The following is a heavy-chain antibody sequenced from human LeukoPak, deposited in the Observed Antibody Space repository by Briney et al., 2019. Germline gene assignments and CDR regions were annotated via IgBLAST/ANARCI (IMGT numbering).Heavy chain of an antibody. J-gene: IGHJ4*02. V-gene: IGHV1-69*01. D-gene: IGHD3-10*01. CDR3: AREGYYGSGGFFDY. Sequence: SVKVSCKASGGTFSSYAISWVRQAPGQGLEWMGGIIPIFGTANYAQKFQGRVTITADESTSTAYMELSSLRSEDTAVYYCAREGYYGSGGFFDYWGQGTLVTVSS. CDR2: IIPIFGTA. CDR1: GGTFSSYA.